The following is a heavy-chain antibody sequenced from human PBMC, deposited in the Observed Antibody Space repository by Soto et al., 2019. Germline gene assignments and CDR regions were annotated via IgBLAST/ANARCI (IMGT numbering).Heavy chain of an antibody. V-gene: IGHV3-30-3*01. J-gene: IGHJ4*02. Sequence: QVQLLESEGGVVQPGRSLRLSCAASGFTFSSYAMHWVRQAPGKGLEWVAVISYDGSNKYYADSVKGRFTISRDNSKNTLFLQLNSLRAEDTAVYYCARDYSGKSEFDYWGQGTLVTVSS. CDR2: ISYDGSNK. CDR1: GFTFSSYA. CDR3: ARDYSGKSEFDY. D-gene: IGHD2-15*01.